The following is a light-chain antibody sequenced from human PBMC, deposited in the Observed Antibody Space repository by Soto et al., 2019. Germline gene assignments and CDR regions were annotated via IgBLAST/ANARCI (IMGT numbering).Light chain of an antibody. CDR3: QQSYSTPPTT. CDR1: QSISSY. CDR2: ATS. J-gene: IGKJ5*01. V-gene: IGKV1-39*01. Sequence: DIQLTQSPSSLYASVGDRVTITCRASQSISSYLNWYQQRPGKAPNLLIYATSSLRTGVPSRFRGSRSGADFTLTISNLQPEDFATYYCQQSYSTPPTTFGQGTRLEIK.